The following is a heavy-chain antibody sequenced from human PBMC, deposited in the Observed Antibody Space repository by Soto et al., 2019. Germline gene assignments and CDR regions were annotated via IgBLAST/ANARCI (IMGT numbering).Heavy chain of an antibody. V-gene: IGHV4-34*01. CDR1: GGSFSGYY. CDR2: INHSGST. D-gene: IGHD6-13*01. Sequence: SSETLSLTCAVYGGSFSGYYWSWIRQPPGKGLEWIGEINHSGSTNYNPSLKSRVTISVDTSKNQFSLKLSSVTAADTAVYYCARVSSSWYGRAWFDPWGQGTLVTVSS. J-gene: IGHJ5*02. CDR3: ARVSSSWYGRAWFDP.